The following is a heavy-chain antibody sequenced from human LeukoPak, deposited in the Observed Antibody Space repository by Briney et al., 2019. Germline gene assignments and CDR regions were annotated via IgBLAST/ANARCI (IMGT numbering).Heavy chain of an antibody. D-gene: IGHD6-13*01. CDR1: GDSISYFY. V-gene: IGHV4-4*07. J-gene: IGHJ6*03. CDR3: ARDRLIAPSYYYYMDV. Sequence: SETLSLTCSVSGDSISYFYWSWIRQAAGKGLEWIGRIYSSGSTDYNASLKSRVTISVDTSKNQFPLKLSSVTAADTAVYYCARDRLIAPSYYYYMDVWGKGTTVTISS. CDR2: IYSSGST.